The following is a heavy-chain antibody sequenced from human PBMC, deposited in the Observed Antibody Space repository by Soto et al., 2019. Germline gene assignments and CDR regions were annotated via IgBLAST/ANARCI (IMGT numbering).Heavy chain of an antibody. J-gene: IGHJ6*02. Sequence: PSETLSLTCTVSGGSISSSSYYWGWIRQPPGKGLEWIGSIYYSGSTYYNPSLKSRVTISVDTSKNQFSLKLSSVTAADTAVYYCARRVGRGRSFHAAALFYGMDVWGQGTTVTVSS. CDR3: ARRVGRGRSFHAAALFYGMDV. CDR1: GGSISSSSYY. CDR2: IYYSGST. V-gene: IGHV4-39*01. D-gene: IGHD6-6*01.